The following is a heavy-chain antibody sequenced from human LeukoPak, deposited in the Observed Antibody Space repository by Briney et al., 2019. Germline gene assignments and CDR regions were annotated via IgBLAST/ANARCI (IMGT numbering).Heavy chain of an antibody. CDR3: ATYAGSSSKYFRD. D-gene: IGHD3-10*01. Sequence: GESLKISCKASGYSFTNYWIGWVRQMPGKGLGWMGIIYPGDSDTRYSPSFQGQVTISADKSISTAYLQRSSLQASDTAIYYCATYAGSSSKYFRDWGQGTLVTVSS. CDR1: GYSFTNYW. V-gene: IGHV5-51*01. J-gene: IGHJ1*01. CDR2: IYPGDSDT.